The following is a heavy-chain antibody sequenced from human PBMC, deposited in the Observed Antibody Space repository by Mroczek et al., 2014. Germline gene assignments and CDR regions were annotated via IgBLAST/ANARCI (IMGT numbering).Heavy chain of an antibody. CDR2: IDYSAST. CDR3: ARGWEGDYGWIGEQDSFYYGMDV. CDR1: GGSFRGYY. V-gene: IGHV4-34*01. D-gene: IGHD3-10*01. Sequence: QVQLQQWGAGLLKPSETLSLICAVSGGSFRGYYWSWIRQPPGKGLEWIGEIDYSASTKYNPSLKSRVTIALDTSKNQFSLKMTSVTAADTAIYYCARGWEGDYGWIGEQDSFYYGMDVWGQGTTVTVSS. J-gene: IGHJ6*02.